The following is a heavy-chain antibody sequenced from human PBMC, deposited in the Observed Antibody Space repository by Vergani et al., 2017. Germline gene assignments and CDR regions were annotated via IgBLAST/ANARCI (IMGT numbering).Heavy chain of an antibody. D-gene: IGHD3-16*01. V-gene: IGHV3-21*01. Sequence: EVQLVESGGGLVKPGGSLRLSCAASGFTFSSYSMNWVRQAPGKGLEWVSSISSSSSYIYYADSVKGRFTISRDNAKNSLYLQMNSLRAEDTAVYYCARESPGGDAFDIWGQGTMVTVSS. CDR2: ISSSSSYI. J-gene: IGHJ3*02. CDR1: GFTFSSYS. CDR3: ARESPGGDAFDI.